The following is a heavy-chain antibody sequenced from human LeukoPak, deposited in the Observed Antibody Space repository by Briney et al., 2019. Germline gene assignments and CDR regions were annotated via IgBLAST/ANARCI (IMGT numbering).Heavy chain of an antibody. J-gene: IGHJ3*02. Sequence: SETLSLTCTVYGGSLSSYYWSWIRQPPGELLEWIGYIYYGGATNYNPSLKGRVTLSVDTSKNQFSLKLSSVTAADTAVYYCARFWLYDFWSGYYTVGRSVDAFDIWGQGTMVTVSS. CDR1: GGSLSSYY. V-gene: IGHV4-59*01. CDR2: IYYGGAT. D-gene: IGHD3-3*01. CDR3: ARFWLYDFWSGYYTVGRSVDAFDI.